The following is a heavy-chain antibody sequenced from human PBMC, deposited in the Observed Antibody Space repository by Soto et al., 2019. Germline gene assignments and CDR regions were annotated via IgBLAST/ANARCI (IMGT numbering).Heavy chain of an antibody. D-gene: IGHD6-19*01. CDR2: IIPILGIA. Sequence: QVQLVQSGAEVKKPGSSVKVSCKASGGTFSSYTISWVRQAPGQGREWMGRIIPILGIANYAQKFQGRVTITADKSTRTAYMELSSLRSEDTAVYYCARDPPLIAVAGIGALDIWGQGTMVTVSS. J-gene: IGHJ3*02. V-gene: IGHV1-69*08. CDR3: ARDPPLIAVAGIGALDI. CDR1: GGTFSSYT.